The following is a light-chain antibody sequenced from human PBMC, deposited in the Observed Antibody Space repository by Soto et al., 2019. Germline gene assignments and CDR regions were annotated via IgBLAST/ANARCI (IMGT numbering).Light chain of an antibody. CDR3: HQYGDTPQT. V-gene: IGKV3-20*01. CDR1: QSVSSRF. J-gene: IGKJ2*01. Sequence: VLTQSPGTLSSSPGERATLSCRASQSVSSRFFAWYQQKPGQPPRLLIYGASTGATGIPARFRGSGSGTDFTLTISSLEPEDSAVYFCHQYGDTPQTFGQGTKLEIK. CDR2: GAS.